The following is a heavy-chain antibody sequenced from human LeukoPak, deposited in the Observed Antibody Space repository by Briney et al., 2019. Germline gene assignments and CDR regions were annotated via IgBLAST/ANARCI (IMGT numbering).Heavy chain of an antibody. Sequence: SETLSLTCAVYGGSISGYYWSWIRQPPGKGLEWIGEINHSGSTNYNPSLKSRVTISVDTSKNQFSLKLSSVTAADTAVYYCARSFRGYCSSTRCPNLAYWGQGTLVTVSS. V-gene: IGHV4-34*01. CDR3: ARSFRGYCSSTRCPNLAY. CDR2: INHSGST. CDR1: GGSISGYY. D-gene: IGHD2-2*01. J-gene: IGHJ4*02.